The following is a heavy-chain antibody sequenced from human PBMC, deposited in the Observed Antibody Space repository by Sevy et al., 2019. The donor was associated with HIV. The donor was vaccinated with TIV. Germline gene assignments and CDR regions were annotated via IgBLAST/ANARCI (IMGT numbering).Heavy chain of an antibody. CDR1: GFTFSKYS. V-gene: IGHV3-23*01. J-gene: IGHJ4*02. D-gene: IGHD2-2*01. CDR3: AREGCSKPHDY. Sequence: GGSLRLSCVASGFTFSKYSMSWVRQTPGKGLGWVSTLFFACGRINYADSVKGRFTMSRDDSRNTFYMQMDRLRAEDTAIYYCAREGCSKPHDYWGQGTLVTVSS. CDR2: LFFACGRI.